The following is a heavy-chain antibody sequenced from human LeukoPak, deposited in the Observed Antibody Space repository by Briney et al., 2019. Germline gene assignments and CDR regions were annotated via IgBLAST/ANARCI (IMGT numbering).Heavy chain of an antibody. D-gene: IGHD2-2*01. CDR1: GYTLTELS. Sequence: ASVKVSCKVSGYTLTELSMHWVRQAPGKGLEWMGGFDPEDGETIYAQKFQGRVTMTEDTSTDTAYMELSSLRSDDTAVYYCARGFCSSTSCDYYYYYMDVWGKGTTVTVSS. J-gene: IGHJ6*03. CDR2: FDPEDGET. V-gene: IGHV1-24*01. CDR3: ARGFCSSTSCDYYYYYMDV.